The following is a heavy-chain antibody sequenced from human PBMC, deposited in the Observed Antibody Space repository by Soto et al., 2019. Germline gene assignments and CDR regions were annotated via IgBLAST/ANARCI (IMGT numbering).Heavy chain of an antibody. CDR2: MNPNSGNT. CDR3: ARSPGSSSIQFDY. V-gene: IGHV1-8*01. CDR1: GYTFTSYD. D-gene: IGHD6-6*01. Sequence: VAAVKVSCKASGYTFTSYDINWVRQATGQGLEWMGWMNPNSGNTGYAQKFQGRVTMTRNTSISTAYMELSSLRSEDTAVYYCARSPGSSSIQFDYWGQGTMVTVSS. J-gene: IGHJ4*02.